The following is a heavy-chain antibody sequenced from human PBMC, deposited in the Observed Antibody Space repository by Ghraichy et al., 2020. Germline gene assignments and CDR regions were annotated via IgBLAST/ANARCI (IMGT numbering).Heavy chain of an antibody. CDR3: ARGLTYYDFWSGYGNWFDP. J-gene: IGHJ5*02. V-gene: IGHV4-61*02. CDR1: GGSISSGSYY. Sequence: SETLSLTCTVSGGSISSGSYYWSWIRQPAGKGLEWIGRIYTSGSTNYNPSLKSRVTISVDTSKNQFSLKLSSVTAADTAVYYCARGLTYYDFWSGYGNWFDPWGQGPLVTVSS. CDR2: IYTSGST. D-gene: IGHD3-3*01.